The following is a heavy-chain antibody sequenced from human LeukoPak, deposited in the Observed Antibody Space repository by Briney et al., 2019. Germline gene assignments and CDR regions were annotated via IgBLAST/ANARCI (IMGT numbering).Heavy chain of an antibody. D-gene: IGHD1-26*01. CDR1: GFTFDGYA. J-gene: IGHJ3*02. V-gene: IGHV3-9*03. CDR3: AKLGSNAFDI. Sequence: GGSLRLSCAASGFTFDGYAMHWIRQAPGKGLEWVSGISWNSGSIGYADSVKGRFTISRDNAKNSLYLQMNSLRAEDMALYYCAKLGSNAFDIWGQGTMVTVSS. CDR2: ISWNSGSI.